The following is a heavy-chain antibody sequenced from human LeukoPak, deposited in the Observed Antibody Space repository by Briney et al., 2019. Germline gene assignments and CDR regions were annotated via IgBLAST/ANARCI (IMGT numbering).Heavy chain of an antibody. Sequence: PSETLSLTCTVSGGSIDGYYWSWIRQPPGKGLEWIGYIYYSGSTNYNPSLKSRVTISVDTSKNQFSLRLSSVTAADTAVYYCAREGYTSGWYKTDYWGQGTLVTVSS. V-gene: IGHV4-59*01. CDR3: AREGYTSGWYKTDY. CDR1: GGSIDGYY. D-gene: IGHD6-19*01. J-gene: IGHJ4*02. CDR2: IYYSGST.